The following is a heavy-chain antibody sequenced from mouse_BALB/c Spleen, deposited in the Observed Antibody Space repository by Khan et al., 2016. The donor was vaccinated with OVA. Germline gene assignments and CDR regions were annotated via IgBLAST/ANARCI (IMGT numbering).Heavy chain of an antibody. D-gene: IGHD2-3*01. CDR3: TRPAYDGYYDY. CDR1: GYTFTDYA. Sequence: QVQLKQSGPELVRPGVSVKISCKGSGYTFTDYAMHWVKQSHAKSLEWIGLISTYSGNTNYKQKFKGKATMDVDKSSSTAYMELARLTSEDSAIYYCTRPAYDGYYDYWGQGTTLTVSS. J-gene: IGHJ2*01. V-gene: IGHV1S137*01. CDR2: ISTYSGNT.